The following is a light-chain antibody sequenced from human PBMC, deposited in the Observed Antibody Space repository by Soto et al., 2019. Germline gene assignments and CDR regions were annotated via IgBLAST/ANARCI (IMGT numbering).Light chain of an antibody. V-gene: IGKV3-15*01. J-gene: IGKJ1*01. CDR3: QQYNTRPS. CDR1: QSLSGN. Sequence: EIVMTQSPATLSVSPGERATLSCRASQSLSGNLAWYQQKPGQAPRLLIYGASTRATGIPARFSGSTSGTEFTLTISSLQSEDFAVYYCQQYNTRPSFGQGTKVEIK. CDR2: GAS.